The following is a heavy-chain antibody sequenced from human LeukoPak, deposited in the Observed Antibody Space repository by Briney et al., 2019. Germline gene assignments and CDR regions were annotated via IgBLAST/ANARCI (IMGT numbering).Heavy chain of an antibody. V-gene: IGHV1-2*02. J-gene: IGHJ4*02. D-gene: IGHD6-13*01. Sequence: GASVKVSCKASGYTFTGYYMHWVRQAPGQGLEWMGWINPNCGGTNYAQKFQGRVTMTRDTSISTAYMELSRLRSDDTAVYYCARVSLFEAAAALGPDYWGQGTLVTVSS. CDR1: GYTFTGYY. CDR2: INPNCGGT. CDR3: ARVSLFEAAAALGPDY.